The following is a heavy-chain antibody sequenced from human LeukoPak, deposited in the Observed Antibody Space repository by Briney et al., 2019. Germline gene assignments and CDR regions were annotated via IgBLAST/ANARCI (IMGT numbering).Heavy chain of an antibody. Sequence: GGSLRLSCAASGFTFSDYYMSWIRQAPGKGLERVSYISSSGSTIYYADSVKGRFTISRDNAKNSLYLQMNSLRAEDTAVYYCARSVINYYYGMDVWGQGTTVTVSS. CDR1: GFTFSDYY. V-gene: IGHV3-11*01. CDR3: ARSVINYYYGMDV. D-gene: IGHD3-10*01. CDR2: ISSSGSTI. J-gene: IGHJ6*02.